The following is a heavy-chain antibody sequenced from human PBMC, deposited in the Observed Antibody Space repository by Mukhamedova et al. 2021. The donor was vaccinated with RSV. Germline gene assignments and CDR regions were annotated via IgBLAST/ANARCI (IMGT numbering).Heavy chain of an antibody. CDR2: ISYHGSNK. V-gene: IGHV3-30*04. CDR3: AREARSKLSYFDY. D-gene: IGHD1-7*01. J-gene: IGHJ4*03. CDR1: GFTFSSYA. Sequence: GFTFSSYAMHWVRQAPGKGLEWVAVISYHGSNKYYADSVKGRFTISRDNSKNTLYLQMNSLRAEDTAVYYCAREARSKLSYFDYW.